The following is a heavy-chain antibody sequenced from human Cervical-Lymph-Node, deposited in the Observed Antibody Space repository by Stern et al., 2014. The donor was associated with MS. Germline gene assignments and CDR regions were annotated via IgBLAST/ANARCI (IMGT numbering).Heavy chain of an antibody. Sequence: QLQLQESGPGLVKPSETLSLTCTVSGASITSSSYYWGWIRQSPGKGLEWIGHIYYGGSTPYHPSLERRLAISCEPSQKQLSLKLSSVTAADTAVYYCEAAPGRGDAFDFWGQGTVVSVSS. J-gene: IGHJ3*01. D-gene: IGHD6-13*01. CDR3: EAAPGRGDAFDF. V-gene: IGHV4-39*01. CDR1: GASITSSSYY. CDR2: IYYGGST.